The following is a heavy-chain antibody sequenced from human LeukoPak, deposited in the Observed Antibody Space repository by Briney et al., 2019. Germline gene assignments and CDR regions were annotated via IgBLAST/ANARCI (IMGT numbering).Heavy chain of an antibody. V-gene: IGHV4-39*07. CDR1: GGSISSSSYY. CDR2: IYYSGST. CDR3: ARGDYPDY. J-gene: IGHJ4*02. D-gene: IGHD5-12*01. Sequence: SETLSLTCTVSGGSISSSSYYWGWIRQPPGKGLEWIGSIYYSGSTYYNPSLKSRVTISVDTSKNQFSLKLSSVTAADTAVYYCARGDYPDYWGQGTLVTASS.